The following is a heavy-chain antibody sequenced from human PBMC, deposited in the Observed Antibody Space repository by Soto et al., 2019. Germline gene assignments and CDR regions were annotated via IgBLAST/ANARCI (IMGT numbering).Heavy chain of an antibody. Sequence: SETLSLTCVVSNFSISSGYYWGWLRPSPGKGLEWIASIYRSGTTSYNPSLKSRVTISVDPAKNQFSLMLTAVTAADTAVYYCARTHSGSYYSVFNYWGRGSLVTVSS. J-gene: IGHJ4*02. D-gene: IGHD1-26*01. V-gene: IGHV4-38-2*01. CDR2: IYRSGTT. CDR3: ARTHSGSYYSVFNY. CDR1: NFSISSGYY.